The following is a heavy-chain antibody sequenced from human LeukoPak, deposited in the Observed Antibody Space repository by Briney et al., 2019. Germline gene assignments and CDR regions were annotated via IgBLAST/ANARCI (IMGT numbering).Heavy chain of an antibody. V-gene: IGHV3-7*03. D-gene: IGHD6-25*01. CDR3: AREIPGAASAFDY. J-gene: IGHJ4*02. Sequence: GGSLRLSCIVSEFPFSTYWMSWVRQAPGKGLEWVANINQDGTKKHYVDSVKGRFTISRDNAKNSLSLQLNSLRAEDTALNYCAREIPGAASAFDYWGQGTLVTVSS. CDR1: EFPFSTYW. CDR2: INQDGTKK.